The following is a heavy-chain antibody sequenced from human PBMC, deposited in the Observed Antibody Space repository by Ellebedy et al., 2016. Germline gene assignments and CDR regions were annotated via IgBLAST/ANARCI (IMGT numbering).Heavy chain of an antibody. Sequence: ASVKVSCKVSGYSLTELSMHWVRQAPGKGLEWMGGFDPEDGETIYAQKFQGRVTMTEDTSTDTAYMELSSLRSEDTAVYYCAKDLWGIAATGTMYWGQGTLVNVSS. CDR1: GYSLTELS. V-gene: IGHV1-24*01. CDR3: AKDLWGIAATGTMY. CDR2: FDPEDGET. J-gene: IGHJ4*02. D-gene: IGHD6-13*01.